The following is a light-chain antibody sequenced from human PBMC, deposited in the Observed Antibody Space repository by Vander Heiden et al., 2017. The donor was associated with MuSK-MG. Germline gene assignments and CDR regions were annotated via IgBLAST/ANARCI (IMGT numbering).Light chain of an antibody. CDR2: SNN. V-gene: IGLV1-44*01. CDR1: SSNIGSNT. J-gene: IGLJ3*02. Sequence: GKRVTISCSGRSSNIGSNTVNWYQQLPAPAPNLLIYSNNRRPSGVPARFSGSKSATSASLAISGLQAEDGADYYCAAWDDSRNGWVFGGGTKLTVL. CDR3: AAWDDSRNGWV.